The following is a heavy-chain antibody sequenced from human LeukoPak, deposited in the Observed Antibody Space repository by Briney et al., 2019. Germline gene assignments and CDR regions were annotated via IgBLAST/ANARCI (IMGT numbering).Heavy chain of an antibody. CDR1: GGPFSGYY. CDR2: INHSGST. CDR3: ARRPGNSGSYLGAFDI. Sequence: SETLSLTCAVYGGPFSGYYWSWIRQPPGKGLEWIGEINHSGSTNYNPSLKSRVTISVDTSKNQFPLELSSVTAADTAVYYCARRPGNSGSYLGAFDIWGQGTMVTVSS. J-gene: IGHJ3*02. V-gene: IGHV4-34*01. D-gene: IGHD1-26*01.